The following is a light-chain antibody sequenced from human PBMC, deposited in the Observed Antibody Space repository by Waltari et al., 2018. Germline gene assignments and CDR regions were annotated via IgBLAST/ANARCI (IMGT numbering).Light chain of an antibody. CDR1: QGISSW. Sequence: DIQMTQSPSSLSASVGDRVTITCRTSQGISSWLAWYQQKPGKAPNLLIYEASSLQSGVPPRFSGSGSGTDFTLTISSLQPEDFATYYCQQYHTVPLTFGGGTKVEIK. V-gene: IGKV1-12*01. J-gene: IGKJ4*01. CDR3: QQYHTVPLT. CDR2: EAS.